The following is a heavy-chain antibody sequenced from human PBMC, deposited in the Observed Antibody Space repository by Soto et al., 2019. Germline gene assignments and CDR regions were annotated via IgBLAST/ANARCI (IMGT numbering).Heavy chain of an antibody. CDR3: ARDRQYYHFWSGYQNEGPYDMDV. V-gene: IGHV4-34*01. Sequence: PSDTLSLTCAVYSGSLCGYDWTGVRQATGEGLECIGEINHSGGTNYNSSLKSRVTISIDTSKNQFSLILYSVTAADTAVYYCARDRQYYHFWSGYQNEGPYDMDVWGQGTTVTVSS. CDR1: SGSLCGYD. CDR2: INHSGGT. D-gene: IGHD3-3*02. J-gene: IGHJ6*02.